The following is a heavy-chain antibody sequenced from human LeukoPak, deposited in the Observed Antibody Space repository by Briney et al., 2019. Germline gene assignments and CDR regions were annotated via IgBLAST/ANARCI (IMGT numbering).Heavy chain of an antibody. CDR2: VAHDGSVQ. CDR1: GFTFSTYG. V-gene: IGHV3-30*18. J-gene: IGHJ1*01. D-gene: IGHD6-19*01. CDR3: AKEPTPYSSGWYFQH. Sequence: QPGGSLRLSCAASGFTFSTYGMHWVRQAPGKGLEWVAVVAHDGSVQHYADSVKGRVSISRDNSQNTLSLLMNSLRTEDTAVYYCAKEPTPYSSGWYFQHWGQGTLVTVSS.